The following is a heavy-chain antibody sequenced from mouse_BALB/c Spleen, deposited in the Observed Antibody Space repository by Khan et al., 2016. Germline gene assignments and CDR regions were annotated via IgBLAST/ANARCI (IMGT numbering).Heavy chain of an antibody. CDR1: GYSITSDYA. CDR3: ARADDGYLWYFEV. D-gene: IGHD2-3*01. CDR2: ISYSGST. V-gene: IGHV3-2*02. J-gene: IGHJ1*01. Sequence: EVQLQESGPGLVKPSQSLSLTCTVTGYSITSDYAWNWIRQFPGNKLEWMGYISYSGSTSYNPSLKSRISITRDTSKNQFFLQLNSVTTEDTATYYCARADDGYLWYFEVWGAGTTVTVSS.